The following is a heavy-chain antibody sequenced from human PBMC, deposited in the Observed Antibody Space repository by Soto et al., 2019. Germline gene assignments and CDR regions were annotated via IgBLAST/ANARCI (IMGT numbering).Heavy chain of an antibody. J-gene: IGHJ6*02. CDR3: ARDSDPSFYYGMDV. V-gene: IGHV3-53*01. CDR2: IYSGGST. Sequence: GGSLRLSCAASGFTVSSNYMSWVRQAPGKGLEWVSVIYSGGSTYYADSAKGRFTISRDNSKNTLYLQMNSLRAEDTAVYYCARDSDPSFYYGMDVWGQGTTVTVSS. D-gene: IGHD3-16*02. CDR1: GFTVSSNY.